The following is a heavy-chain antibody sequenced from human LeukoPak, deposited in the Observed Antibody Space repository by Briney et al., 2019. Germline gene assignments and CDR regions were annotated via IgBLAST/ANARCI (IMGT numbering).Heavy chain of an antibody. CDR3: ARTIAAAAGYNWFDP. CDR2: IYPGDSDT. Sequence: PGESLKISCKGSGYSFTSYWIGWVRQMPGKGLEWMGIIYPGDSDTRYSPSFQGQVTISADKSISTAYLQWSSLKASDTAMYYCARTIAAAAGYNWFDPWGQGTPVTVSS. D-gene: IGHD6-13*01. J-gene: IGHJ5*02. V-gene: IGHV5-51*01. CDR1: GYSFTSYW.